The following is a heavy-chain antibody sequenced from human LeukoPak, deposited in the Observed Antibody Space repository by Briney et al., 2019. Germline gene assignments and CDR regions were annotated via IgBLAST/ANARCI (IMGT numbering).Heavy chain of an antibody. Sequence: ASVKVSCKASGYTFTSYGISWVRQAPGQGLEWMGWISAYNGNTNYAQKFQGRVTITADKSTSTAYMELSSLRSEDTAVYYCAREGEMATIGGWVDYWGQGTLATVSS. CDR1: GYTFTSYG. CDR2: ISAYNGNT. V-gene: IGHV1-18*01. CDR3: AREGEMATIGGWVDY. D-gene: IGHD5-24*01. J-gene: IGHJ4*02.